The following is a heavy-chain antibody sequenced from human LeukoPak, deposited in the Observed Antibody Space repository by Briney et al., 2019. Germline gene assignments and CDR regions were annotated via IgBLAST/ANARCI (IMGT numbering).Heavy chain of an antibody. CDR2: ISAYNGNT. Sequence: ASVKVSCKASGYTFTSYGISWVRQAPGQGLEWKGWISAYNGNTNYAQKLQGRVTMTTDTSTSTAYMELRSLRSDDTAVYYCARDYYGSGSYYNWYYYYGMDVWGQGTTVTVSS. J-gene: IGHJ6*02. V-gene: IGHV1-18*01. CDR1: GYTFTSYG. D-gene: IGHD3-10*01. CDR3: ARDYYGSGSYYNWYYYYGMDV.